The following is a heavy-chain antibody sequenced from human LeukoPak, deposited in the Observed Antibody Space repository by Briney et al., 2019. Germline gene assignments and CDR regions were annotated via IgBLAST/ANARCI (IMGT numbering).Heavy chain of an antibody. CDR2: VDPEGGET. J-gene: IGHJ6*03. CDR1: GYTFTDYY. D-gene: IGHD2-2*01. Sequence: ASVKISCKASGYTFTDYYMHWVQQAPGKGLEWMGRVDPEGGETIYAEKFQGRVTITADTSTDTAYMELSSLRSEDTAVYYCATLPGIVVVPADQRGFYYYMDVWGKGTTVTVSS. CDR3: ATLPGIVVVPADQRGFYYYMDV. V-gene: IGHV1-69-2*01.